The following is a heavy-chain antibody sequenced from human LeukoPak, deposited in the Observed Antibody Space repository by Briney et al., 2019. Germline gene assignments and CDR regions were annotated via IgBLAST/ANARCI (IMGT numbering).Heavy chain of an antibody. CDR1: GFTLSSCG. D-gene: IGHD3-10*01. V-gene: IGHV3-30*02. J-gene: IGHJ5*02. CDR3: AKDRQCYYGSGGYYNFGFDP. Sequence: GGSLRLSCAASGFTLSSCGMHWVRQAPGKGLEWVAFIRYDGSNKYFADSVKGRFTISRDNSKNTLYLQMNSLRAEDTAVYYCAKDRQCYYGSGGYYNFGFDPWGQGTLVTVSS. CDR2: IRYDGSNK.